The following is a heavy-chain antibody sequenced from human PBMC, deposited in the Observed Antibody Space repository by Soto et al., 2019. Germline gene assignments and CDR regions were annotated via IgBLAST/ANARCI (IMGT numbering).Heavy chain of an antibody. V-gene: IGHV1-69*08. J-gene: IGHJ4*02. D-gene: IGHD5-12*01. CDR2: IIPILGIA. Sequence: QVQLVQSGAEVKKPGSSVKVSCKASGGTFSSYTISWVRQAPGQGLEWMGRIIPILGIANYAQKFQGRVTITADKSTSTAYMELSSLRYEDTAVYYCAREMATINWFDYWGQGTLVTVSS. CDR3: AREMATINWFDY. CDR1: GGTFSSYT.